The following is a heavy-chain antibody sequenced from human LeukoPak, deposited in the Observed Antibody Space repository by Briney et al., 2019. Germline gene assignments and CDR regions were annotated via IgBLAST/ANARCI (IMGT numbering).Heavy chain of an antibody. V-gene: IGHV3-20*04. CDR3: ARNVGSGYYYYFDY. Sequence: GGSLRLSCAASGFTFSSYGMHWVRQAPGKGLEWVSGIKWDGGSTGYEDTVKGRFTISRDNAKNSLYLQMNSLRAEDTALYYCARNVGSGYYYYFDYWGQGTLVTVSS. CDR1: GFTFSSYG. CDR2: IKWDGGST. D-gene: IGHD3-22*01. J-gene: IGHJ4*02.